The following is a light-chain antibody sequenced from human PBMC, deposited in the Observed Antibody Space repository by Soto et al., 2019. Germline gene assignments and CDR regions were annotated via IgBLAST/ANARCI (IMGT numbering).Light chain of an antibody. CDR1: QSISSW. V-gene: IGKV1-5*03. CDR2: KAS. Sequence: DIQMTQSPSTLSASVGDRVTITCRASQSISSWLAWYQQKPGKAPKLLIYKASSLESGVPSRFSGSGSGTEFTLTISRLQPDDFATYYCQQYNSYSLTFGPGTKVHIK. CDR3: QQYNSYSLT. J-gene: IGKJ3*01.